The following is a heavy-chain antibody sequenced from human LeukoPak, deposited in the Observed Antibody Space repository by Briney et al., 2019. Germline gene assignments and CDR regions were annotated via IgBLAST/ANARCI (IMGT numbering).Heavy chain of an antibody. CDR1: GFTFSDYY. V-gene: IGHV3-11*05. CDR2: ISSSSSYT. D-gene: IGHD3-22*01. Sequence: GGSLRLSCAASGFTFSDYYMSWIRQAPGKGLEWVSYISSSSSYTNYADSVKGRFTISRDNAKNSLYLQMNSLRAEDTAVYYCARDYYDSGGYYLYYFDYWGQGTLVTVSS. J-gene: IGHJ4*02. CDR3: ARDYYDSGGYYLYYFDY.